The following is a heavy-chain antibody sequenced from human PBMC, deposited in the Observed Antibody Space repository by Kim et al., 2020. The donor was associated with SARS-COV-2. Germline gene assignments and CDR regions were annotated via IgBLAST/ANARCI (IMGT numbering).Heavy chain of an antibody. J-gene: IGHJ6*02. CDR1: GGSFSGYY. Sequence: SETLSLTCAVYGGSFSGYYWSWIRQPPGKGLEWIGEINHSGSTNYNPSLKSRVTISVDTSKNQFSLKLSSVTAADPAVYYCARIARLTGGYYYGSGSYYNQGLYYGMDVWGQGTTVTVSS. CDR3: ARIARLTGGYYYGSGSYYNQGLYYGMDV. V-gene: IGHV4-34*01. CDR2: INHSGST. D-gene: IGHD3-10*01.